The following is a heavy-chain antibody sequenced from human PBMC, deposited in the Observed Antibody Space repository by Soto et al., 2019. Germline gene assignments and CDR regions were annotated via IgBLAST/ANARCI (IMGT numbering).Heavy chain of an antibody. J-gene: IGHJ4*02. Sequence: SETLSLTCAVSGVTISTYYWSWIRQPPGKGLEWIGYNYHSGTTNYNPSLKSRVTISVDTPKNQFSLRLTSVTAADTAIYYCVREVYIGHGHAIDHWGQGTLETVSS. CDR2: NYHSGTT. V-gene: IGHV4-59*01. CDR3: VREVYIGHGHAIDH. D-gene: IGHD1-20*01. CDR1: GVTISTYY.